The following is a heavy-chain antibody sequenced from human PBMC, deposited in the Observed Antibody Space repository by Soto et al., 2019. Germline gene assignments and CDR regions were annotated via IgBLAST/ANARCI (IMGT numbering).Heavy chain of an antibody. CDR3: ARHVHDAFDI. CDR2: ISSSNSYT. Sequence: QVQLVESGGGLVKPGGSLRLSCAASGFTFSDYYMSWIRQAPGKGLEWVSYISSSNSYTNYADSVKGRFTISRDNAKNSLYLKMNSLRAEDTAVYYCARHVHDAFDIWRQGTMVTVSS. D-gene: IGHD3-10*02. V-gene: IGHV3-11*05. J-gene: IGHJ3*02. CDR1: GFTFSDYY.